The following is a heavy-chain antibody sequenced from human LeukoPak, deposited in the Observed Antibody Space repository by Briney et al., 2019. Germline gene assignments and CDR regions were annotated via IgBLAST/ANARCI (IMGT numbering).Heavy chain of an antibody. CDR3: ASSINYYDTYFDY. CDR1: GFTFSSYW. CDR2: IKQDGSEK. J-gene: IGHJ4*02. D-gene: IGHD3-22*01. V-gene: IGHV3-7*01. Sequence: GGSLRLSCAASGFTFSSYWMSWVRQAPGKGLEWVANIKQDGSEKYYVDSVKGRFTISRDNAKNSLYLQMNSLRAEDTAVYYCASSINYYDTYFDYWGQGTLVTVSS.